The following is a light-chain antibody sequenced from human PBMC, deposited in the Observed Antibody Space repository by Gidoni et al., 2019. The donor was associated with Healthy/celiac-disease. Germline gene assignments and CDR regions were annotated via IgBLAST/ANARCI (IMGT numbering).Light chain of an antibody. CDR2: WAS. V-gene: IGKV4-1*01. CDR3: QQYYSTPRT. CDR1: QSVLYSSNNKNY. Sequence: DIVMAQSPDSLAVSLGERATLNCKSSQSVLYSSNNKNYLAWYQQKPGQPPKLLVYWASTRESGVPDRFSGSGSGTDFTLTISSLQAEDVAVYYCQQYYSTPRTFXQXTKVEIK. J-gene: IGKJ1*01.